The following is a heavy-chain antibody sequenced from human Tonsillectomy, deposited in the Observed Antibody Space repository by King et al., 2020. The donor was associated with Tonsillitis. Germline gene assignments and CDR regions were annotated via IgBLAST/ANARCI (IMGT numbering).Heavy chain of an antibody. V-gene: IGHV3-21*01. J-gene: IGHJ4*02. CDR3: ARVTYDILTGFYIDYFDY. Sequence: QLVQSGGGLVKPGGSLRLSCAASGFTFSSYSMNWVRQAPGKGLEWVSSISSGSSYIRYADSVKGRFTISRDNAKNSLYLQMNSLRAEDTALYYCARVTYDILTGFYIDYFDYWGQGTLVTVSS. D-gene: IGHD3-9*01. CDR1: GFTFSSYS. CDR2: ISSGSSYI.